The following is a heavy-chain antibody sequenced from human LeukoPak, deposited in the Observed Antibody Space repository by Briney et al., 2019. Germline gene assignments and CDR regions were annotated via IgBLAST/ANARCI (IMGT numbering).Heavy chain of an antibody. V-gene: IGHV4-39*07. D-gene: IGHD2-15*01. CDR2: IYYSGST. CDR3: ARGYCSGGSCLHLDY. J-gene: IGHJ4*02. CDR1: GGSISSSSYY. Sequence: KPSETLSLTCTVSGGSISSSSYYWGWIRQPPGKGLEWIGSIYYSGSTNYNPSLKSRVTISVDTSKNQFSLKLSSVTAADTAVYYCARGYCSGGSCLHLDYWGQGTLVTVSS.